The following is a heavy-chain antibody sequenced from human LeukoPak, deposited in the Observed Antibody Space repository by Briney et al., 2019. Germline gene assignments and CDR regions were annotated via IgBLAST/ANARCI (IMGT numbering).Heavy chain of an antibody. D-gene: IGHD1-14*01. CDR2: INHSGST. J-gene: IGHJ6*03. Sequence: SETLSLTCAVYGGSFSGYYWSWIRQPPGKGLEWIGEINHSGSTKYNPSLKSRVTISVDTSKNQFSLKLSSVTAADTAVYYCARGVRIRYYYYMDVWGKGTTVTVSS. CDR3: ARGVRIRYYYYMDV. CDR1: GGSFSGYY. V-gene: IGHV4-34*01.